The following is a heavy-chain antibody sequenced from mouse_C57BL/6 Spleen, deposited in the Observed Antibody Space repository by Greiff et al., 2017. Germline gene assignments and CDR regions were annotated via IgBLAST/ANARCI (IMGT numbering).Heavy chain of an antibody. Sequence: VESGASVKISCKASGYAFSSYWMNWVKQRPGKGLEWIGQIYPGDGDTNYNGKFKGKATLTADKSSSTAYMQLSSLTSEDSAVYFCARDEGGAFFDYWGQGTTLTVSS. CDR1: GYAFSSYW. D-gene: IGHD3-3*01. CDR2: IYPGDGDT. V-gene: IGHV1-80*01. CDR3: ARDEGGAFFDY. J-gene: IGHJ2*01.